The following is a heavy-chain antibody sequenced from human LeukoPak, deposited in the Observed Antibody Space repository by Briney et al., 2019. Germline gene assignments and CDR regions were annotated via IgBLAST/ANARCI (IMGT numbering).Heavy chain of an antibody. CDR3: ASRPLTMGEGWFDP. Sequence: PGGSLRLSCAASGLTVSTNYMNWVRQAPGKGLEWVSVLYSGGNTYYADSVKGRFTISRDNSKNTLYLQMNSLRAEDTAVYYCASRPLTMGEGWFDPWGQGTLVTVSS. V-gene: IGHV3-53*01. CDR2: LYSGGNT. CDR1: GLTVSTNY. D-gene: IGHD3-10*01. J-gene: IGHJ5*02.